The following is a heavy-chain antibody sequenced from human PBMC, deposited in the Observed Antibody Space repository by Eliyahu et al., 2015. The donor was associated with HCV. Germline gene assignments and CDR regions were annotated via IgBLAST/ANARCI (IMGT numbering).Heavy chain of an antibody. CDR2: IRSKAYGGTT. D-gene: IGHD1-1*01. CDR1: GXTFGXYA. CDR3: TRDRLAGTVAFDI. V-gene: IGHV3-49*04. Sequence: EVQLVESGGGLVQPGRSXRLXCTASGXTFGXYAMSWVRQAPGKGXEWVGXIRSKAYGGTTEYAASVKGRFTISRDDSKSIAYLQMNSLKTEDTAVYYCTRDRLAGTVAFDIWGQGTMVTVSS. J-gene: IGHJ3*02.